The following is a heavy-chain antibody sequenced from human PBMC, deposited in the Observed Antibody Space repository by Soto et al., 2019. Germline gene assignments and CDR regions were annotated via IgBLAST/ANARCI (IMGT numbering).Heavy chain of an antibody. D-gene: IGHD3-10*01. V-gene: IGHV1-58*01. CDR1: GFTFTSSA. CDR2: IVVGSGNT. CDR3: AAGGSGSYYTLDY. Sequence: GASVKVSCKASGFTFTSSAVQWVRQARGQRLEWIGWIVVGSGNTNYAQKLQERVTITRDMSTSTAYMELSSLRSEDTAVCYCAAGGSGSYYTLDYWGQGTLVTVSS. J-gene: IGHJ4*02.